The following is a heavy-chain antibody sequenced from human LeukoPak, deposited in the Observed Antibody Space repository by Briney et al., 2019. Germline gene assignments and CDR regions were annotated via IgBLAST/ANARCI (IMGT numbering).Heavy chain of an antibody. CDR1: GGPISSGDYY. V-gene: IGHV4-30-4*08. Sequence: PSETLSLTCTVSGGPISSGDYYWSRIRQPPGKGLEWIGYIYYSGSTYYNPSLKSRVTISVDTSKNQFSLKLSSVTAADTAVYYCASLTWSGYYPGDYWGQGTLVTVSS. D-gene: IGHD3-3*01. CDR2: IYYSGST. CDR3: ASLTWSGYYPGDY. J-gene: IGHJ4*02.